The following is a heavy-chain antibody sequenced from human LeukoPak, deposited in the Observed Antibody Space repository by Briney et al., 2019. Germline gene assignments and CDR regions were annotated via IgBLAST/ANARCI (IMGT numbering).Heavy chain of an antibody. CDR1: GFTFSSYC. J-gene: IGHJ6*03. V-gene: IGHV3-48*04. CDR3: ARVGLEPRNFFVAARRYYMDV. D-gene: IGHD1-14*01. Sequence: GGSLTLACTAYGFTFSSYCMNWVRPAPGKGLEWVSYLSSSSSNLYYADSVKGRFTISRDNAKNSLYLQTNSMRAEDTAVYYCARVGLEPRNFFVAARRYYMDVWGKGTTVTVSS. CDR2: LSSSSSNL.